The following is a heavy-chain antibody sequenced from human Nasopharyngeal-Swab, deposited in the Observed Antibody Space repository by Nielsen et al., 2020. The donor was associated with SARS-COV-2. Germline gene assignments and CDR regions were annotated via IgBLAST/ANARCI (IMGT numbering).Heavy chain of an antibody. V-gene: IGHV3-74*01. Sequence: LKISCAASGFSFRSYWMHWVRQVPGEGLVWVSRIDTDGSITNYADSVKGRFTISRDNAKNTLYLQMSSLRAEDSAVYYCAKDKDDAFDIWGQGTMVTVSS. CDR2: IDTDGSIT. J-gene: IGHJ3*02. CDR3: AKDKDDAFDI. CDR1: GFSFRSYW.